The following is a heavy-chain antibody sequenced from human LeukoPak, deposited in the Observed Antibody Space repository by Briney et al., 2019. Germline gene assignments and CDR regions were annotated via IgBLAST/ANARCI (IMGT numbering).Heavy chain of an antibody. V-gene: IGHV1-2*02. CDR3: AREPLKFGPPEFWSGYQSSSAFDI. CDR1: GYTFTRYY. Sequence: ASVKVSCKASGYTFTRYYMHWVRQAPGQGLEWMGWINPNSGGTNYAQKFQGRVTMTRDTSISTAYMELSRLRSDDTAVYYCAREPLKFGPPEFWSGYQSSSAFDIWGQGTMVTVSS. D-gene: IGHD3-3*01. CDR2: INPNSGGT. J-gene: IGHJ3*02.